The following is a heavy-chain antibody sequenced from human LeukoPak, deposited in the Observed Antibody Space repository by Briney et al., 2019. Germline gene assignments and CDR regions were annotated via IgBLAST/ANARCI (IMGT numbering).Heavy chain of an antibody. V-gene: IGHV3-21*01. J-gene: IGHJ4*02. D-gene: IGHD1-26*01. CDR1: GFTFSSYS. CDR2: ISSSSSYI. Sequence: GGSLRLSCAASGFTFSSYSMDWVRQAPGKGLEWVSSISSSSSYIYYADSVKGRFTISRDNAKNSLYLQMNSLRAEDTAVYYCARDPAARGASYFDYWGQGTLVTVSS. CDR3: ARDPAARGASYFDY.